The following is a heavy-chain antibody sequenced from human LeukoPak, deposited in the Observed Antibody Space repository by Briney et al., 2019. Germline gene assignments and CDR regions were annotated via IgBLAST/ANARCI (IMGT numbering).Heavy chain of an antibody. CDR2: IKEDGSEK. Sequence: PGGSLRLSCAASGFTFTIYWMSWVRQAPGKGLEWVANIKEDGSEKYYVDSVKGRFTISRDNAKNSLYLQMNSLTAEDTAVYYCARGGHYFFDNWGQGTLVTVSS. CDR1: GFTFTIYW. V-gene: IGHV3-7*01. J-gene: IGHJ4*02. CDR3: ARGGHYFFDN.